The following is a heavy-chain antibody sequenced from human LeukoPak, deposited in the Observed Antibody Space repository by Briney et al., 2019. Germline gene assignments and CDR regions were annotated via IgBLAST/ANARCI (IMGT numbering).Heavy chain of an antibody. Sequence: ESGGTLLQPTPTLTLTCTFSGFSLRTRGVGVGWIRQPPAKALEWLSLINWDDDKRYSPSLKRRLTITKDTSKIQVVLTMSNMGPVDTATYSCAHRQKGGWFDRWGQGTLVTVSS. J-gene: IGHJ5*02. V-gene: IGHV2-5*02. CDR1: GFSLRTRGVG. CDR3: AHRQKGGWFDR. CDR2: INWDDDK.